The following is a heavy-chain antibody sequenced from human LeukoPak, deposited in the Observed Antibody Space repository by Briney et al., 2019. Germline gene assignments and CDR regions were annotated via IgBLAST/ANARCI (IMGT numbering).Heavy chain of an antibody. J-gene: IGHJ3*02. D-gene: IGHD2-2*01. CDR2: IIPIFGTA. CDR3: ARVVGYCSSTSCYSYEAFDI. V-gene: IGHV1-69*13. CDR1: GGTFSSYA. Sequence: SVKVSCKASGGTFSSYAISWVRQAPGQGLEWMGGIIPIFGTANYAQKFQGRVTITADESTSTAYMELSSLRSEDTAVYYCARVVGYCSSTSCYSYEAFDIWGQGTMVTVSS.